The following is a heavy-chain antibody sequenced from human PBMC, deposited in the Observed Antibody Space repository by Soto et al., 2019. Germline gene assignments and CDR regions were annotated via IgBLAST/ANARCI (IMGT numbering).Heavy chain of an antibody. CDR3: ARGTSGYGYAFDI. CDR2: IKQDGSEK. Sequence: GGSLRLSCAASGFTFSSYWMSWVRQAPGKGLEWVANIKQDGSEKYYVDSVKGRFTISRDNAKNSLYLQMNSLRAEDTAVYYCARGTSGYGYAFDIWGQGTMVTVSS. V-gene: IGHV3-7*04. CDR1: GFTFSSYW. J-gene: IGHJ3*02. D-gene: IGHD3-9*01.